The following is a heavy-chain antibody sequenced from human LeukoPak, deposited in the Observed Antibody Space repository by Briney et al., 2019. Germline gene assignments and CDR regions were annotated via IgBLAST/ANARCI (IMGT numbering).Heavy chain of an antibody. D-gene: IGHD2-21*01. CDR2: INPNSGNT. CDR3: ARGGSGATRVRYYYYYYMDV. V-gene: IGHV1-8*03. Sequence: ASVKVSCKASGYTFTSYDINWVRQATGQGLEWMGWINPNSGNTGYAQKFQGRVTITRNTSISTAYMELSSQRSEDTAVYYCARGGSGATRVRYYYYYYMDVWGKGTTVTVSS. CDR1: GYTFTSYD. J-gene: IGHJ6*03.